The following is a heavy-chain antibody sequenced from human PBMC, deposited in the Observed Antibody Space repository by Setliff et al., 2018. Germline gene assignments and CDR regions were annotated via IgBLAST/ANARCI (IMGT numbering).Heavy chain of an antibody. D-gene: IGHD5-12*01. CDR1: GYSFSDYD. J-gene: IGHJ1*01. V-gene: IGHV1-8*01. Sequence: ASVKVSCKASGYSFSDYDINWVRQAPGQGLEWMGWMNAHSGNSGCAQKFQGRVTITRDTSASTVYMELSSLRSEDTAVYYCASAHYYSGYIEYFQYWGQGTLVTVSS. CDR3: ASAHYYSGYIEYFQY. CDR2: MNAHSGNS.